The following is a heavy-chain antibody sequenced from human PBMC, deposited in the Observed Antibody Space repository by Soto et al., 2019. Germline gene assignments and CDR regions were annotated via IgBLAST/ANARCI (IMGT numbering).Heavy chain of an antibody. CDR3: AKSPGMYYYDSSGYYHYDY. CDR1: GFTFGDYA. Sequence: GGSLRLSCTASGFTFGDYAMSWFRQAPGKGLEWVSAISASGGSTYYADSVKGRFTISRDNSKNTLYLQMNSLRAEDTAVYYCAKSPGMYYYDSSGYYHYDYWGQGTLVTVSS. D-gene: IGHD3-22*01. CDR2: ISASGGST. J-gene: IGHJ4*02. V-gene: IGHV3-23*01.